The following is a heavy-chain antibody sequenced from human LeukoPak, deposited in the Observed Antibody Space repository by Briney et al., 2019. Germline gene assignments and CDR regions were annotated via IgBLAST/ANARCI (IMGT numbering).Heavy chain of an antibody. Sequence: PSETLSLTCTVSGGSISSYYWSWIRQPPGKGLEWIGYIYCSGSTNYNPSLKSRVTISVDTSKNQFSLKLSSVTAADTAVYYCAGVGVPRGYSYGQLDYWGQGTLVTVSS. J-gene: IGHJ4*02. CDR1: GGSISSYY. CDR3: AGVGVPRGYSYGQLDY. CDR2: IYCSGST. D-gene: IGHD5-18*01. V-gene: IGHV4-59*01.